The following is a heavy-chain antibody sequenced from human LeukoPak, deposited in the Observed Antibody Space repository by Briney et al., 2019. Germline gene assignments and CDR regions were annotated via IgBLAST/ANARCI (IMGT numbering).Heavy chain of an antibody. Sequence: GRSLRLSCAASGFTFSSYSMNWVRPAPGKGLEWVSYISSSSSTIYYADSVKGRFTISRDNAKNSLYLQMNSLRDEDTAVYYCASNYLYSGSSGIYFDYWGQGTLVTVSS. V-gene: IGHV3-48*02. CDR1: GFTFSSYS. D-gene: IGHD1-26*01. J-gene: IGHJ4*02. CDR2: ISSSSSTI. CDR3: ASNYLYSGSSGIYFDY.